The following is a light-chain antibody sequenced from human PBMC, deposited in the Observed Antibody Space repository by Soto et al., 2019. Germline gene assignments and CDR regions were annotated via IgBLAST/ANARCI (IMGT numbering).Light chain of an antibody. CDR2: GAS. CDR1: QSVSNNY. J-gene: IGKJ1*01. Sequence: EIVLTQSPGTLSLSPGERATLSCRASQSVSNNYLAWYQQKPGQAPRLLIYGASNRATGIPDRFSGSGSGTAFPLTISRLEPEDFAVYYFQQYGSSGTFGQGTKVEIK. CDR3: QQYGSSGT. V-gene: IGKV3-20*01.